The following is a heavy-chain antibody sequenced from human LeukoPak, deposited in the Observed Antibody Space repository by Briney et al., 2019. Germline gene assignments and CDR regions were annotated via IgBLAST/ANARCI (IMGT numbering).Heavy chain of an antibody. D-gene: IGHD3-16*01. CDR1: GYTFSGFG. J-gene: IGHJ5*02. CDR3: TRGRGLAGVSLGWFDP. CDR2: ISGYNVNT. Sequence: ASVSVSCKASGYTFSGFGLNSGRQAPGQRLEWMGWISGYNVNTKYAQKFQGRVTITTDTSTSTAYMVLRSLRSDDTAVYYCTRGRGLAGVSLGWFDPWGQGTLVTVSS. V-gene: IGHV1-18*01.